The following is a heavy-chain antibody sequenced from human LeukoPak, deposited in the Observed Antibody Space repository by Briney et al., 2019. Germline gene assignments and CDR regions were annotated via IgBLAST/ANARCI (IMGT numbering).Heavy chain of an antibody. V-gene: IGHV3-11*01. CDR1: GLTFSDYY. D-gene: IGHD4-23*01. CDR3: ARGKVKEGMDV. J-gene: IGHJ6*02. CDR2: ISPSGSSI. Sequence: GGSLRLSCAVSGLTFSDYYMSWTRQAPGKGPELVSYISPSGSSIFYVDSVKGRFTISRDNAKNSLYLQMNSLRAEDTAVYYCARGKVKEGMDVWGQGTTVTVSS.